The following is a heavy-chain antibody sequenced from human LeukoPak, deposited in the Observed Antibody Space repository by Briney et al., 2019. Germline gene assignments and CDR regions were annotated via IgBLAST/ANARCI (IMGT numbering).Heavy chain of an antibody. CDR1: GFTFSIYA. J-gene: IGHJ6*01. CDR3: AQEMAAVGYGMDV. Sequence: GGSLRLSCAASGFTFSIYAMSWVRQAPGKGLEWVSAISGSGGDTYYADSVQGRFTISRDNSKKTLYLQMNSLRAEDTAEYYCAQEMAAVGYGMDVWGQGTTVTVSS. D-gene: IGHD5-24*01. CDR2: ISGSGGDT. V-gene: IGHV3-23*01.